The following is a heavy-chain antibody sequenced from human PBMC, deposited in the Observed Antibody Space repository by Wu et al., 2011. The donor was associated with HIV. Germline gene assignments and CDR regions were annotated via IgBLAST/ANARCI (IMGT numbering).Heavy chain of an antibody. D-gene: IGHD6-13*01. CDR1: GYTFIGYY. CDR3: ARESRTIAAAGTAPLGY. CDR2: INPNSGGT. Sequence: QVQLVQSGAEVKKPGASVQVSCKASGYTFIGYYIHWVRQAPGQGLEWMGWINPNSGGTNYAQKFQGRVTMTRDTSISTAYMELSRLRSDDTAVYYCARESRTIAAAGTAPLGYWGQGTLVTVSS. J-gene: IGHJ4*02. V-gene: IGHV1-2*02.